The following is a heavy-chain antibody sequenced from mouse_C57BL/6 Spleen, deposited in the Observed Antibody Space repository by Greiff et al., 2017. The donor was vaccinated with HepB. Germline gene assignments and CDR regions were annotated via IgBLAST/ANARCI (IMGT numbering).Heavy chain of an antibody. CDR2: INPSTGGT. D-gene: IGHD1-1*01. CDR3: ARSSYDY. CDR1: GYSFTGYY. Sequence: VQLQQSGPELVKPGASVKISCKASGYSFTGYYMNWVKQSPEKSLEWIGEINPSTGGTTYNQKFKANATLTVDKSSSTAYMQLKSLTSEDSAVYYCARSSYDYWGQGTTLTVSS. J-gene: IGHJ2*01. V-gene: IGHV1-42*01.